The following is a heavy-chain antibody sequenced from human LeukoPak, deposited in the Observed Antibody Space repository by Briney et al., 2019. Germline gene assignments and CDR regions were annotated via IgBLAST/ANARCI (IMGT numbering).Heavy chain of an antibody. CDR3: ARRRIVGSTDDAFDI. CDR1: GFTFSSYS. Sequence: GRSLRLSCAASGFTFSSYSMHWVRQAPGKGLEWAAVISSDGNTKYYADSVKGRFTISRDNSNNTLYLQMNSLRADDTAIYYCARRRIVGSTDDAFDIWGQGTMVTLSS. V-gene: IGHV3-30-3*01. CDR2: ISSDGNTK. D-gene: IGHD1-26*01. J-gene: IGHJ3*02.